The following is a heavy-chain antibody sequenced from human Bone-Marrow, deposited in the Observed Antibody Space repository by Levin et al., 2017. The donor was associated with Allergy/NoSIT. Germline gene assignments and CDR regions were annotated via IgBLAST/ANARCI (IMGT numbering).Heavy chain of an antibody. CDR3: ARGSWDEDESIDY. CDR2: IYYGGNT. Sequence: KPSETLSLTCTVSGASISSGDYSWTWIRQPPGKGLEWIGYIYYGGNTYYNSSLQSRVTISMDTSKNQFSLNLSSVTAADTAVYYCARGSWDEDESIDYWGQGTLVTVSS. J-gene: IGHJ4*02. D-gene: IGHD1-26*01. V-gene: IGHV4-30-4*01. CDR1: GASISSGDYS.